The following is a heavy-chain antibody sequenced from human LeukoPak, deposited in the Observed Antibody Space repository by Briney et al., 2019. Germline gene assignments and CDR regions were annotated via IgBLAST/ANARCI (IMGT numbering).Heavy chain of an antibody. CDR2: INPSGGST. CDR1: GYTFTSYY. J-gene: IGHJ4*02. CDR3: ARDPSTVVAATGGDY. D-gene: IGHD2-15*01. Sequence: ASVKVSCKASGYTFTSYYMHWVRQAPGRGLEWMGVINPSGGSTAYAQQFQGRVTMTRDTSISTAYMELSRLTSDDTAVYYCARDPSTVVAATGGDYWGQGTLVTVSS. V-gene: IGHV1-46*01.